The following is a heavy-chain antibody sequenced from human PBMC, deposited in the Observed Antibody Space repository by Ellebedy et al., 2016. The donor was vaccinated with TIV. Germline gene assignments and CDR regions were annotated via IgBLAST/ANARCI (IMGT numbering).Heavy chain of an antibody. CDR2: ISNTGSRT. J-gene: IGHJ4*02. Sequence: GESLKISCAASGFTFNSYAMSWVRQAPGKGLEWVSTISNTGSRTYYADSVEGRFIISRDNSKRTLYLQMNSLRAEDTAVYYCAKDVVGAAYWGQGTLVTVSS. CDR3: AKDVVGAAY. V-gene: IGHV3-23*01. CDR1: GFTFNSYA. D-gene: IGHD1-26*01.